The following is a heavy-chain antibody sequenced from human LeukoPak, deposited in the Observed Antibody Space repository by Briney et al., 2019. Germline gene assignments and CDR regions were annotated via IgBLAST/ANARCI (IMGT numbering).Heavy chain of an antibody. Sequence: GGSLRLSCAASGFTFSSYEMNWVRQAPGKGLEWVSYISSSGSTTYYADSVKGRFTISRDNAKNSLYLQMNSLRAEDTAVYYCARDGHYYDSSGYYYPFDYWGQGTLVTVSS. CDR2: ISSSGSTT. CDR3: ARDGHYYDSSGYYYPFDY. V-gene: IGHV3-48*03. CDR1: GFTFSSYE. J-gene: IGHJ4*02. D-gene: IGHD3-22*01.